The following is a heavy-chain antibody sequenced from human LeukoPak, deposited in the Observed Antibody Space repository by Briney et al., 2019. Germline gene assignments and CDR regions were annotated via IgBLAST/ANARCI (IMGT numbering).Heavy chain of an antibody. CDR3: AKAGLNPFDY. CDR1: GFTFSSYG. V-gene: IGHV3-30*18. J-gene: IGHJ4*02. CDR2: ISYDGSNK. D-gene: IGHD1-14*01. Sequence: GGSLRLSCAASGFTFSSYGMHWVRQAPGKGLEWVAVISYDGSNKYYADSVKGRFTISRDNSKNTLYLQMNSLRAEDTAVYYCAKAGLNPFDYWDQGTLVTVSS.